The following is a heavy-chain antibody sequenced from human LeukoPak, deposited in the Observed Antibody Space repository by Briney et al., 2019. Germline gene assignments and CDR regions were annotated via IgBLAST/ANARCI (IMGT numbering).Heavy chain of an antibody. D-gene: IGHD3-22*01. Sequence: GGSLRLSCAASGFTFSSYWMHWVRQAPGKGLVWVSRINSDGSSTSYADSVKGRFTISRDNAKNTLYLQMNSLRAEDTAVYYCARELYYYDSSGYYSHWGQGTLVTVSS. CDR1: GFTFSSYW. J-gene: IGHJ4*02. CDR3: ARELYYYDSSGYYSH. CDR2: INSDGSST. V-gene: IGHV3-74*01.